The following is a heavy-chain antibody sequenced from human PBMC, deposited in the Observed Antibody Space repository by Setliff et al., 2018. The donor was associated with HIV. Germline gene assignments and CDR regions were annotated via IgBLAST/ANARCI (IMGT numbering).Heavy chain of an antibody. CDR2: IYTSGYT. D-gene: IGHD6-13*01. CDR3: ARRGIAAAGSDS. V-gene: IGHV4-61*09. Sequence: SETLSLTCTVSSGSINSGSYYWSWIRQSAGKGLEWIGHIYTSGYTNYNPSLKSRVTISVDTSKNQFSLKLNSVTAADTAVYYCARRGIAAAGSDSWGQGTLVTVSS. CDR1: SGSINSGSYY. J-gene: IGHJ4*02.